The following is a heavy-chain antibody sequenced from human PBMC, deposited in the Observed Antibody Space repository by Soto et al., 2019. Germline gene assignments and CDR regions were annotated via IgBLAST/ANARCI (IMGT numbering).Heavy chain of an antibody. Sequence: SETLSLTCAVSGGSISSGGYSWSWIRQPPGKGLEWIGYIYHSGSTYYNPSLKSRVTISLDTPKNQFSLKLSSVTAADTAVYYCARHPGYYDILTGYTTSYFDYWGQGILVTVSS. CDR1: GGSISSGGYS. CDR2: IYHSGST. J-gene: IGHJ4*02. CDR3: ARHPGYYDILTGYTTSYFDY. D-gene: IGHD3-9*01. V-gene: IGHV4-30-2*01.